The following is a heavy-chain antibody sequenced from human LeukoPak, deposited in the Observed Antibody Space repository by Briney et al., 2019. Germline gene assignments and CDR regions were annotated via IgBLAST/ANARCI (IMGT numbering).Heavy chain of an antibody. Sequence: ASVKVSCKASGYTFTNYGISWVRQAPGQGLEWMGWISGYTGNTKYAQKFQGRVTMTADTSTRTAYMELRSLISDDTAVYYCATGRTRFGECGDVFDIWGQGTMVSVSS. CDR2: ISGYTGNT. D-gene: IGHD3-10*01. CDR3: ATGRTRFGECGDVFDI. V-gene: IGHV1-18*01. CDR1: GYTFTNYG. J-gene: IGHJ3*02.